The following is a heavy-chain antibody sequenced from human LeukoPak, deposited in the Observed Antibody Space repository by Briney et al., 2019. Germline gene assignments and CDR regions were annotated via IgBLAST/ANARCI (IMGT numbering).Heavy chain of an antibody. CDR1: GFTLSSYS. J-gene: IGHJ4*02. V-gene: IGHV3-48*02. CDR3: AREAGYGSGWFGY. D-gene: IGHD6-19*01. Sequence: PGGSLRLSCAASGFTLSSYSMTWARQAPGKGLEWVSYISGSSNTINYADSVKGRFTISRDNAKNSLYLQMNSLRDEDTAVYYCAREAGYGSGWFGYWGQGTLVTVSS. CDR2: ISGSSNTI.